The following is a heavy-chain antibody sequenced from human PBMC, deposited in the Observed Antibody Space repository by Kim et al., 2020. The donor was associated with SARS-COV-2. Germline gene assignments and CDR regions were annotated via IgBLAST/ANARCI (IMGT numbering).Heavy chain of an antibody. Sequence: SETLSLTCAVYGGSFSGYYWSWIRQPPGKGLEWIGEISHSGSSNYNSSLKSRVTISVDKSKNQFSLKLNSVTAADTAVYYCARATYNWNYFDYWGQGILVTLSS. CDR2: ISHSGSS. V-gene: IGHV4-34*01. J-gene: IGHJ4*02. D-gene: IGHD1-20*01. CDR3: ARATYNWNYFDY. CDR1: GGSFSGYY.